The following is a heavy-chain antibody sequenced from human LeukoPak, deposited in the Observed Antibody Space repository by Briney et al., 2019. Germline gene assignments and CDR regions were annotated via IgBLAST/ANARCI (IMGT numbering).Heavy chain of an antibody. CDR3: ARGRPHGNDY. D-gene: IGHD4-23*01. CDR1: GFTFSSYW. V-gene: IGHV3-74*01. J-gene: IGHJ4*02. CDR2: IASDGSST. Sequence: GGSLRLSCAASGFTFSSYWMNWVRQAPGKGLVWVSRIASDGSSTTYADPVKGRFSISRDNAKNTLYLQMNSLRVEETAVYYCARGRPHGNDYWGQGTLVTVSS.